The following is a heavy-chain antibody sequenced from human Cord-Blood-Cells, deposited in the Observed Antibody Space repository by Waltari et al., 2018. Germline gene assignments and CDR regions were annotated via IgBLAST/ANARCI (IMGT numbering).Heavy chain of an antibody. D-gene: IGHD5-18*01. J-gene: IGHJ4*02. CDR2: ISWEGSST. V-gene: IGHV3-43*02. CDR1: GFTFDDYA. Sequence: EVQLVESGGGVVQPGGSLRLSCAASGFTFDDYAMHWVRQAPGQGLEWVSLISWEGSSTYYADSGKGRFTISRDNSKNSLYLQMNSLRTEDTALYYCAKVLGSYGDYWGQGTLVTVSS. CDR3: AKVLGSYGDY.